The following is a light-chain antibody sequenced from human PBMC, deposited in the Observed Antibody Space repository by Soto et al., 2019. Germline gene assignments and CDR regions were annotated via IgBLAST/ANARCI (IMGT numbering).Light chain of an antibody. CDR2: AAS. CDR3: LQHNTYPWT. Sequence: DIQMTQSPSSLSASIGDRVTIPCRSSQVITNDLGWYQQKPGKAPTPLIYAASTLQSGVPSTFSGSGSGTEFTLTTSSLQPEDFATYYCLQHNTYPWTSGQGTKE. J-gene: IGKJ1*01. V-gene: IGKV1-17*01. CDR1: QVITND.